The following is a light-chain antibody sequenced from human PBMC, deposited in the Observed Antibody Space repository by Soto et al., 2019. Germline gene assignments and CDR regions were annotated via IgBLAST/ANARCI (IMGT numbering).Light chain of an antibody. CDR1: QSVSSSY. CDR3: QQYGSSPWT. Sequence: EIVLTQSPGTLSLSPGERATLSCRASQSVSSSYLAWYQQKPGLAPRLLMYGASSRATGIPDRFIGSGSGTDFTLTISRLEPEDFAVYYCQQYGSSPWTFGQGTKVESK. V-gene: IGKV3-20*01. CDR2: GAS. J-gene: IGKJ1*01.